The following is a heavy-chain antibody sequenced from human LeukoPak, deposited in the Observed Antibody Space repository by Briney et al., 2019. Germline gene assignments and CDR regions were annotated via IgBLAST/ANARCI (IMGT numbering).Heavy chain of an antibody. D-gene: IGHD2-2*01. CDR1: GGTFSSYA. J-gene: IGHJ5*02. CDR3: AGEDIVVVPAAHNWFDP. V-gene: IGHV1-69*13. CDR2: IIPIFGTA. Sequence: GASVKVSCKASGGTFSSYAISWVRQAPGQGLEWMGGIIPIFGTANYAQKFQGRVTITADESTSTAYMELSSLRSEDTAVYYCAGEDIVVVPAAHNWFDPWGQGTLVTVSS.